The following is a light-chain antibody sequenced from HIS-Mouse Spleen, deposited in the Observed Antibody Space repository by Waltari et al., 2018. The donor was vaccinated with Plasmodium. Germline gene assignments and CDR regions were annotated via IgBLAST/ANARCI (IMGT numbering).Light chain of an antibody. CDR1: QSISSW. Sequence: DIQMTQSPSPLSASVGDRVTITCRASQSISSWLAGYQQKPGKAPKLLIYKASSLESGVPSRFSGSGSGTEFTLTISSLQPDDFATYYCQQYNSYSWTFGQGTKVEIK. CDR3: QQYNSYSWT. CDR2: KAS. J-gene: IGKJ1*01. V-gene: IGKV1-5*03.